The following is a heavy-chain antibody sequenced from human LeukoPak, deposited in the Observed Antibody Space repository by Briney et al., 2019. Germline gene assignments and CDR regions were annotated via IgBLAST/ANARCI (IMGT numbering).Heavy chain of an antibody. CDR2: IIPIFGTA. J-gene: IGHJ4*02. D-gene: IGHD2-2*01. V-gene: IGHV1-69*06. CDR1: GGTFSSYA. CDR3: ARTPIVVVPAEPCYFDY. Sequence: SVKVSCKASGGTFSSYAISWVRQAPGQGLEWMGGIIPIFGTANYAQKFQGRVTITADKSTSTAYMELSSLRSEDTAVYYCARTPIVVVPAEPCYFDYWGQGTLVTVSS.